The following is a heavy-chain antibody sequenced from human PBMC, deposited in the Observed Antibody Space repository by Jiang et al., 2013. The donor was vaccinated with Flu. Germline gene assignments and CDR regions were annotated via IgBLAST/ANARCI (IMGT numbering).Heavy chain of an antibody. CDR1: GSISRSSYY. V-gene: IGHV4-39*01. CDR3: AITVVRGDSLAFDF. D-gene: IGHD3-10*01. Sequence: GSISRSSYYWGWVRQPPGRGWSGLGVSIIWEHLLQPSLTSRVTVSLDTSKNQFSLRLTSVTAADTAVYYCAITVVRGDSLAFDFWGQGAMVTVSS. J-gene: IGHJ3*01. CDR2: SIIWEH.